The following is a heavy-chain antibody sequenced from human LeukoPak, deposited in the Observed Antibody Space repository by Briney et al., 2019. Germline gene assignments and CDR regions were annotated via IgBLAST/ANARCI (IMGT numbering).Heavy chain of an antibody. CDR2: IYSGGST. D-gene: IGHD6-19*01. J-gene: IGHJ4*02. CDR3: ARDWTESHSSGWYDYGY. Sequence: GGSLRLSCAASGFTVSSNYMSWVRQAPGKGLEWVSVIYSGGSTYYADSVKGRFTISRHNSKNTLYLQMNSLRAEDTAVYYCARDWTESHSSGWYDYGYWGQGTLVTVSS. V-gene: IGHV3-53*04. CDR1: GFTVSSNY.